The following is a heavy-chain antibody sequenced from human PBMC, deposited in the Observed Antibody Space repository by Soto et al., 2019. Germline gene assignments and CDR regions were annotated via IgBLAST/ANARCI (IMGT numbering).Heavy chain of an antibody. CDR1: GYTFTIYD. CDR3: ARAGVRAARIDAFDI. Sequence: ASVKVSCKASGYTFTIYDINWVRQATGQGLEWIGWMNPNSGNTGYAQKFQGRVTMTRNTSISTAYMELSSLRSEDTAVYYCARAGVRAARIDAFDIWGQGTIVTVS. CDR2: MNPNSGNT. V-gene: IGHV1-8*01. J-gene: IGHJ3*02. D-gene: IGHD6-6*01.